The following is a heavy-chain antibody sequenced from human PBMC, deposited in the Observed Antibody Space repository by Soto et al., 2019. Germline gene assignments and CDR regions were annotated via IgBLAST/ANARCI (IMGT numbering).Heavy chain of an antibody. V-gene: IGHV3-13*01. CDR2: IGTAGDT. J-gene: IGHJ3*02. CDR1: GFTSRVYD. Sequence: EVQLVESGGGLVQPGGSLSLSCAASGFTSRVYDMLWVRQGAGTGLEWVSTIGTAGDTYYAGSGKGRFTISRENAKNSMYLEMNNLGAGDTAVYFCARAGRHNWNLSRAFDIWGHGTMVTV. CDR3: ARAGRHNWNLSRAFDI. D-gene: IGHD1-7*01.